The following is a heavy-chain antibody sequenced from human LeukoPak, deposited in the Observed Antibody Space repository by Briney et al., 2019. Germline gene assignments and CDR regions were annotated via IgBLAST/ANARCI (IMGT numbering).Heavy chain of an antibody. CDR3: ASSHLYSSSWYLSGRFDY. V-gene: IGHV4-59*11. D-gene: IGHD6-13*01. J-gene: IGHJ4*02. CDR2: IYYTGIT. Sequence: SETLSLTCPVSGGAINNHYWSWIPQPPGKGLEWIGYIYYTGITTYNPSLKSRVTISVDTSKKQFSLKLSSVTAADTAVYYCASSHLYSSSWYLSGRFDYWGQGTLVTVSS. CDR1: GGAINNHY.